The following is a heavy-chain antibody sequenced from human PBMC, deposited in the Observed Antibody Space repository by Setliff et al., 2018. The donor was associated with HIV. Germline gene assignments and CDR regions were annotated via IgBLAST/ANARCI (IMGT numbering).Heavy chain of an antibody. Sequence: SETLSLTCTVSGGPISSYYWSWIRQPPGKGLEWIGYIYYSGSTNYNPSLKSRVTISVDTSKNQFSLKLSSVIAADMAVYYCARRPAGAVAGGYGMDVWGQGTTVTVSS. CDR2: IYYSGST. CDR1: GGPISSYY. V-gene: IGHV4-59*01. J-gene: IGHJ6*02. D-gene: IGHD6-19*01. CDR3: ARRPAGAVAGGYGMDV.